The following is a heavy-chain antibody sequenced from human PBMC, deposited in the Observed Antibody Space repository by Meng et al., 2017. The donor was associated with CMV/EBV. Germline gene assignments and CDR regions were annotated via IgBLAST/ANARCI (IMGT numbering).Heavy chain of an antibody. V-gene: IGHV3-21*01. J-gene: IGHJ4*02. Sequence: ASGFTFSSYSVTWVRQAPGKGLEWVSSISSSGSYMFYAGSVKGRFTISRDNAKNSLYLQMNSLRAEDTAVYYCARDFFDYGGNEFDYWGQGTLVTVSS. CDR1: GFTFSSYS. D-gene: IGHD4-23*01. CDR3: ARDFFDYGGNEFDY. CDR2: ISSSGSYM.